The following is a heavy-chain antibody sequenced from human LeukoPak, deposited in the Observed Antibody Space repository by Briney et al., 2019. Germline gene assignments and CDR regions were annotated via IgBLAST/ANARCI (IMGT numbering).Heavy chain of an antibody. CDR2: TYYRSKWYN. CDR3: ARDRPGNTVTVGWFDP. D-gene: IGHD4-17*01. J-gene: IGHJ5*02. Sequence: SQTLSLTCAISGDSVSSNSAAWNWIRQSPSRGLEWLGRTYYRSKWYNDYAISVKSRITINVDTSKNQFSLQLKSVSPADTAVYYCARDRPGNTVTVGWFDPWGQGTLVTVSS. CDR1: GDSVSSNSAA. V-gene: IGHV6-1*01.